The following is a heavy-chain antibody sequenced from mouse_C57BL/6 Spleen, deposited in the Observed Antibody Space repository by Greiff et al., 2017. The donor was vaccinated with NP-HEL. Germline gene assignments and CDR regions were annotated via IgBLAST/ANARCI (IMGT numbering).Heavy chain of an antibody. V-gene: IGHV1-64*01. Sequence: QVQLQQPGAELVKPGASVKLSCKASGYTFTSYWMHWVKQRPGQGLEWIGMIHPNSGSTNYNEKFKSKATLTVDKSSSTAYMQLSSLTSEDSAVYYCAREGVYDGYYGWFAYWGQGTLVTVSA. D-gene: IGHD2-3*01. J-gene: IGHJ3*01. CDR2: IHPNSGST. CDR3: AREGVYDGYYGWFAY. CDR1: GYTFTSYW.